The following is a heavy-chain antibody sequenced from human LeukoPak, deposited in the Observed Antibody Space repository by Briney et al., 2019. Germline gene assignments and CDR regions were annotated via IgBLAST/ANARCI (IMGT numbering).Heavy chain of an antibody. CDR3: ATSPITGDDAFDI. CDR1: GYTFTGYY. Sequence: GASVKVSCKASGYTFTGYYMHWVRQAPGQGLEWMGWINPNSGGTNYAQKFQGRVTMTRDTSISTAYMELSRLRSDDTAVYYCATSPITGDDAFDIWGQGTMVTVSS. D-gene: IGHD7-27*01. J-gene: IGHJ3*02. CDR2: INPNSGGT. V-gene: IGHV1-2*02.